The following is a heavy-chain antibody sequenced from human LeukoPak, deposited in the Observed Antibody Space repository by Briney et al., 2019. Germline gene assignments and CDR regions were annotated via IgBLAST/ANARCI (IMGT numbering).Heavy chain of an antibody. CDR2: IKQDGSDK. CDR3: AKSRGSGLFDY. V-gene: IGHV3-7*03. J-gene: IGHJ4*02. CDR1: GFTFTTYW. D-gene: IGHD3-10*01. Sequence: GGSLRLSCAASGFTFTTYWMTWVRQAPGKGLEWVANIKQDGSDKYYVDSVKGRFTISRDNSKNTLYLQMNSLRAEDTAVYYCAKSRGSGLFDYWGQGTLVTVAS.